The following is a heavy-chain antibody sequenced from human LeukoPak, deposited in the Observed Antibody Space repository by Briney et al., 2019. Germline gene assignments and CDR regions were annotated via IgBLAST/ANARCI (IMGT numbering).Heavy chain of an antibody. J-gene: IGHJ4*02. CDR1: GFTFSSYA. CDR2: ISYDGSNK. V-gene: IGHV3-30*04. Sequence: GGSLRLSCAASGFTFSSYAMHWVRQAPGKGLEWVAVISYDGSNKYYADSVKGRFTISRDNSKNTLYLQMNSLRAEDTAVYYCARDPAPGDYWGQGTLVTVSS. CDR3: ARDPAPGDY.